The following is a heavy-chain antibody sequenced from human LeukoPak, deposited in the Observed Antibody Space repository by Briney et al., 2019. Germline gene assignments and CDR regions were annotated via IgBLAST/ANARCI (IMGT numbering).Heavy chain of an antibody. J-gene: IGHJ4*02. D-gene: IGHD3-22*01. CDR1: GGSISSYY. Sequence: SSETLSLTCTVSGGSISSYYWSWIRKPPGKGLEWIGYIYYTGSTNYNPSLKGRVTISVDTSKNQFSLKLNSVTAADTAVYYCARVSSGYFYYFDYWGQGTLVTVSS. CDR3: ARVSSGYFYYFDY. CDR2: IYYTGST. V-gene: IGHV4-59*01.